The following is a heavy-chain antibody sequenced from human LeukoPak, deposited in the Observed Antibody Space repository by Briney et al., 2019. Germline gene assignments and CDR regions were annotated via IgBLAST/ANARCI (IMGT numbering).Heavy chain of an antibody. J-gene: IGHJ6*03. V-gene: IGHV3-23*01. CDR3: AKMVSLDYYYYMDV. Sequence: GGSLRLSCAASGFTFSGSAMSWVRQAPGKGLEWVSAISGDGAATFYADSVKGRFTISRDNSKNTLYLQMNSLRAEDTAVYYCAKMVSLDYYYYMDVWGKGTTVTVSS. CDR2: ISGDGAAT. CDR1: GFTFSGSA. D-gene: IGHD4-23*01.